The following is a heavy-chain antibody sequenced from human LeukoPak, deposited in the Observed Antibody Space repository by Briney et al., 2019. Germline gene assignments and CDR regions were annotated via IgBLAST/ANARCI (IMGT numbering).Heavy chain of an antibody. Sequence: PGGSLRLSCAASAFTFASYDMNWVRQAPGNGLGWVSSISSSGSYIFYADSVKGRSTISRDNSKNTLYLQMNSLRAEHTAVYYCTRTEYCSPTSCKYASFWGQGTMVTVSS. CDR1: AFTFASYD. CDR2: ISSSGSYI. D-gene: IGHD2-2*01. J-gene: IGHJ3*01. V-gene: IGHV3-21*01. CDR3: TRTEYCSPTSCKYASF.